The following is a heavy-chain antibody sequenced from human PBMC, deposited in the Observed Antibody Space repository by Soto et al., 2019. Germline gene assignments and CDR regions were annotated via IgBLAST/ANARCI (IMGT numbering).Heavy chain of an antibody. CDR2: ISHSGTS. V-gene: IGHV4-4*02. Sequence: QVQLQESGPGLVKPSGTLSLTCAVSGGSISSSHWWTWVRQSPGKGLEYIGEISHSGTSTSNPSLKSLVTLSVDKSKNHFSLTLTSVTAADTAVYYCARVVLTITRGAFDAWGQGTLVIVSS. CDR1: GGSISSSHW. CDR3: ARVVLTITRGAFDA. D-gene: IGHD3-9*01. J-gene: IGHJ3*01.